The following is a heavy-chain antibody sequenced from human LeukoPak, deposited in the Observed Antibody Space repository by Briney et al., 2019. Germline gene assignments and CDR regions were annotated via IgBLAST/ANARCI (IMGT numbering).Heavy chain of an antibody. V-gene: IGHV3-74*01. D-gene: IGHD3-10*01. CDR2: INSDGSST. CDR3: ARAFQSMVRGVIPDY. CDR1: GFTFSSYW. Sequence: GGSLRLSCAASGFTFSSYWMHWVRQAPGKGLVWVSRINSDGSSTSYADSVKGRFTISRDNAKNTLYLQMSSLRAEDTAVYYCARAFQSMVRGVIPDYWGQGTLVTVSS. J-gene: IGHJ4*02.